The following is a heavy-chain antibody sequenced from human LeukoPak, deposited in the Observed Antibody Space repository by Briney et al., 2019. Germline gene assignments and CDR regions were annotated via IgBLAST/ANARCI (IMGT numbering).Heavy chain of an antibody. CDR3: ARLTRWYSTFDY. CDR1: GGSISSSSYY. D-gene: IGHD6-13*01. Sequence: SETLSLTCTVSGGSISSSSYYWGWIRQPPGKGLEWIGSIYYSGSTYYNPSLKSRVTISVDTSKNQFSLKLSSVTAADTAVYYCARLTRWYSTFDYWGQGTLVTVSS. J-gene: IGHJ4*02. V-gene: IGHV4-39*01. CDR2: IYYSGST.